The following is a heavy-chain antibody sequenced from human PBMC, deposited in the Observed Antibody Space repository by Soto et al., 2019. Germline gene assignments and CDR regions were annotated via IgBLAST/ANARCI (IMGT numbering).Heavy chain of an antibody. CDR3: ARQGSTMIVVVTTVFDY. J-gene: IGHJ4*02. CDR1: GGSISSSSYY. Sequence: QLQLQESGPGLVKPSETLSLTCTVSGGSISSSSYYWGWIRQPPGKGLEWIGSIYYSGSTYYNPSLKSRVTIYVATSQHQFSLKLSSVTAADTAVYYCARQGSTMIVVVTTVFDYWGQGTLVTVSS. D-gene: IGHD3-22*01. CDR2: IYYSGST. V-gene: IGHV4-39*01.